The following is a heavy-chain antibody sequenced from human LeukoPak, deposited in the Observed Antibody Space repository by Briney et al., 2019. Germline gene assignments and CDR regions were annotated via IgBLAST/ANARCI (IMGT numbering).Heavy chain of an antibody. CDR1: GFTFSSYG. Sequence: PGRSLRLPCAASGFTFSSYGMHWVRQAPGKGLEWVAVISYDGSNKYYADSVKGRFTISRDNSKNTLYLQMNSLRAEDTAVYYCAKDGTRYCSSTSCYWEVDYWGQGTLVTVSS. CDR3: AKDGTRYCSSTSCYWEVDY. J-gene: IGHJ4*02. V-gene: IGHV3-30*18. D-gene: IGHD2-2*01. CDR2: ISYDGSNK.